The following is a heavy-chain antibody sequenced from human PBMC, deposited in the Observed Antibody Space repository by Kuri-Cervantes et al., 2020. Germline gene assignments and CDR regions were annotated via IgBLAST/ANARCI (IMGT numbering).Heavy chain of an antibody. CDR2: IKSKTDGGTT. CDR3: AKRNSFGSGTSFDY. D-gene: IGHD3-10*01. Sequence: GESLKISCAASGFTFSNAWMSWVRQAPGKGLEWVGRIKSKTDGGTTDYAAPVKGRFTISRDDSKNTLYLQMNTLRADDTAVYYCAKRNSFGSGTSFDYWGQGTLVTVSS. V-gene: IGHV3-15*01. J-gene: IGHJ4*02. CDR1: GFTFSNAW.